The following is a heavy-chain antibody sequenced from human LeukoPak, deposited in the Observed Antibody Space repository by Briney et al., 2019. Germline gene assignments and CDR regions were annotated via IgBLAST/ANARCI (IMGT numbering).Heavy chain of an antibody. CDR2: ISGSGGST. D-gene: IGHD2-15*01. CDR3: AKTPIVVVVAAPDY. CDR1: GFTFSSYA. V-gene: IGHV3-23*01. Sequence: GGSLRLSCAASGFTFSSYAMSWVRQAPGKGLEWVSAISGSGGSTYHADSVKGRFTISRDNSKNTLYLQMNSLRAEDTAVYYCAKTPIVVVVAAPDYWGQGTLVTVSS. J-gene: IGHJ4*02.